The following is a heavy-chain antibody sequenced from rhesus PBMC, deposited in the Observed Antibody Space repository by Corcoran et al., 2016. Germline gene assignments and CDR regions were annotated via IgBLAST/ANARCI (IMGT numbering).Heavy chain of an antibody. CDR1: GGSISSSY. D-gene: IGHD4-29*01. V-gene: IGHV4-169*02. Sequence: QLQLQESGPGLVKPSETLSVTCAVSGGSISSSYWSWIRQAPGKGLELIGYIYGSGSSTNYNPSLKSRVTLAVDTSKNQLSLKLSSVTTADTAVYYGARECPGSSYFDYWGQGVLVTVSS. J-gene: IGHJ4*01. CDR2: IYGSGSST. CDR3: ARECPGSSYFDY.